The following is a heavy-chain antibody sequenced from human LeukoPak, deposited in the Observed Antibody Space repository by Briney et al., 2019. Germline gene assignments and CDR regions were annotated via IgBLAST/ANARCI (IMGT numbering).Heavy chain of an antibody. CDR3: ARQVPTYYYGSGSYGMDV. CDR1: GGSISSYY. D-gene: IGHD3-10*01. CDR2: IYYSGST. Sequence: PSETLSLTCTVSGGSISSYYWRWIRQPPGKGLEWIGYIYYSGSTNYNPSLKSRVTISVDTSKNQSSLKLSSVTAADTAVYYCARQVPTYYYGSGSYGMDVWGQGTTVTVSS. J-gene: IGHJ6*02. V-gene: IGHV4-59*08.